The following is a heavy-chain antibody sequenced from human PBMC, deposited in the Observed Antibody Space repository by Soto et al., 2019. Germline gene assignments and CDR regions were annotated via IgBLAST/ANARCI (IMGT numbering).Heavy chain of an antibody. V-gene: IGHV3-23*01. Sequence: PGGSLRLSCAGSGFTFSTSAMSWVRQAPGKGLEWVSSVSGSGAGTYYADSVKGRFTVSRDNSNNTLYLQMNSLRAEDTARYYCAKCGGSCYLIDYWGQGTLVTVSS. CDR1: GFTFSTSA. CDR2: VSGSGAGT. J-gene: IGHJ4*02. CDR3: AKCGGSCYLIDY. D-gene: IGHD2-15*01.